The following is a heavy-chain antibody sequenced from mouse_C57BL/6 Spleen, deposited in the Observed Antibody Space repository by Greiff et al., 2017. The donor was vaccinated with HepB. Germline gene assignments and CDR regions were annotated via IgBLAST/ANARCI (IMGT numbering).Heavy chain of an antibody. CDR2: IYPGSGNN. D-gene: IGHD2-5*01. CDR3: ARYSNYGGFDY. Sequence: QVQLQQSGVELVRPGASVKLSCKASGYTFTDYYINWVKQRPGQGLEWIARIYPGSGNNYYNEKFKGKATLTAEKSSSTAYMQLSSLTSEDSAIYFCARYSNYGGFDYWGQGTTLTVSS. V-gene: IGHV1-76*01. J-gene: IGHJ2*01. CDR1: GYTFTDYY.